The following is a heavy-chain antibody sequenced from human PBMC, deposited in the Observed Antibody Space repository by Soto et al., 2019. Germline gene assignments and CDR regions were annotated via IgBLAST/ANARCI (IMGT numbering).Heavy chain of an antibody. CDR1: GGSISSGGYY. CDR2: IYYSGST. V-gene: IGHV4-31*03. D-gene: IGHD3-10*01. CDR3: ARFRMVRGVIRWFDP. Sequence: QVQLQESGPGLVKPSQTLSLTCTVSGGSISSGGYYWSWIRQHPGKGLEWIGYIYYSGSTYYNPSLKSRVTISVDTSKNQFSLKLSSVTAADTAVYYCARFRMVRGVIRWFDPWGQGTLVTVSS. J-gene: IGHJ5*02.